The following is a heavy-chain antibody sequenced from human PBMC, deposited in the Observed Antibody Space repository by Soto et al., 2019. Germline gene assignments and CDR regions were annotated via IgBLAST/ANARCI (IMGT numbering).Heavy chain of an antibody. CDR3: ARGISSGQNYFDY. J-gene: IGHJ4*02. CDR1: GGSFSGYY. V-gene: IGHV4-34*01. D-gene: IGHD3-22*01. CDR2: INHSGST. Sequence: SETLSLTCAVYGGSFSGYYWSWIRQPPGKGLEWIGEINHSGSTNYNPSLKSRVTISVDTSKNQFSLKLSSVTAADTAVYYCARGISSGQNYFDYWGQGTLVTVSS.